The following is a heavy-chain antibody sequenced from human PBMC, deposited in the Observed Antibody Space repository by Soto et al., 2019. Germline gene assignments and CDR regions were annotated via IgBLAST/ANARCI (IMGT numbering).Heavy chain of an antibody. CDR2: INSDGSST. V-gene: IGHV3-74*01. J-gene: IGHJ4*02. Sequence: PGGSLRLSCAASGFTFSSYGMHWVRQAPGKGLVWVSRINSDGSSTSYADSVKGRFTISRDNAKNTLYLQMNSLRAEDTAVYYCARDPLDYGDYCYWGQGTLVTVSS. CDR3: ARDPLDYGDYCY. CDR1: GFTFSSYG. D-gene: IGHD4-17*01.